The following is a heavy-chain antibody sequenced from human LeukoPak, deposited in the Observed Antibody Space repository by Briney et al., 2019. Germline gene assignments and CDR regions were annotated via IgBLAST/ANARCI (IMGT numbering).Heavy chain of an antibody. Sequence: SETLSLTCAVSGYSISSGYYWGWIRQPPGKGLEWIGSIYHSGSTYYNPSLKSRVTISVDASKNQFSLKLGSVTAADTAVYYCARMSYYYDSSGYYPVWYFDYWGQGTLVTVSS. CDR3: ARMSYYYDSSGYYPVWYFDY. J-gene: IGHJ4*02. D-gene: IGHD3-22*01. CDR1: GYSISSGYY. V-gene: IGHV4-38-2*01. CDR2: IYHSGST.